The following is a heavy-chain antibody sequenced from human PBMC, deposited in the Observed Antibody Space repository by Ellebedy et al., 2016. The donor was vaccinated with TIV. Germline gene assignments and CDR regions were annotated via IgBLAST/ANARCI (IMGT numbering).Heavy chain of an antibody. CDR2: IYSVGDT. J-gene: IGHJ4*02. Sequence: PGGSLRLSCTASGFTVGNNYMNWLRQAPGKGLEWVSLIYSVGDTVYADSVKGRFTISRDNSTNTLYLQMNSLRAEDTAVYYCARDAADSGGKFDYWGQGALVTVSS. CDR1: GFTVGNNY. CDR3: ARDAADSGGKFDY. D-gene: IGHD4-23*01. V-gene: IGHV3-53*01.